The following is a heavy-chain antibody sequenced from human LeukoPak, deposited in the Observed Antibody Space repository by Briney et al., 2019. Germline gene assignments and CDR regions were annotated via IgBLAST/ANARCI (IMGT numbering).Heavy chain of an antibody. J-gene: IGHJ5*02. D-gene: IGHD3-16*02. Sequence: SETLSLTCTVSGGSISSYYWSWIRQPPGKGLGWIGYIYYSGSTNYNPSLKSRVTISVDTSKNQFSLKLSSVTAADTAVYYCAREVVEGYNWFDPWGQGTLVTVSS. CDR1: GGSISSYY. CDR3: AREVVEGYNWFDP. V-gene: IGHV4-59*01. CDR2: IYYSGST.